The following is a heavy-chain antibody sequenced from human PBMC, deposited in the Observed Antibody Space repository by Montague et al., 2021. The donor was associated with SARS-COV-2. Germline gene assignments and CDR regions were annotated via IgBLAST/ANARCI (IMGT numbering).Heavy chain of an antibody. CDR1: GGSFSTDD. Sequence: SETLSLTCAVYGGSFSTDDWSWIRQSPGKGLEWIGNIYHSGNTNYNPSLKSRVSISVDTSSSQFSLYLTSVTAADAAVDYCARDRTVLEWIWYGMDVWGPGTTVIVSS. CDR3: ARDRTVLEWIWYGMDV. CDR2: IYHSGNT. J-gene: IGHJ6*02. V-gene: IGHV4-34*01. D-gene: IGHD3-3*01.